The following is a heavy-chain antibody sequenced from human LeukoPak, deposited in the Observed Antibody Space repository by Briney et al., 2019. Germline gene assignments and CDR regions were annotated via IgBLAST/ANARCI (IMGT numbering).Heavy chain of an antibody. CDR2: ISYDGSNK. CDR1: GFTFSSYA. D-gene: IGHD2-15*01. CDR3: ARDPSPLGYCSGGSCPGIDY. J-gene: IGHJ4*02. V-gene: IGHV3-30*04. Sequence: GGSLRLSCAASGFTFSSYAMHWVRQAPGKGVEWVAVISYDGSNKYYADSVKGRFTISRDNSKNTLYLQMNSLRAEDTAVYYCARDPSPLGYCSGGSCPGIDYWGQGTLVTVSS.